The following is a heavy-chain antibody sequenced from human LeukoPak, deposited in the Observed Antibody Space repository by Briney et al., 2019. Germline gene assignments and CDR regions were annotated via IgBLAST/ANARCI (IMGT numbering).Heavy chain of an antibody. D-gene: IGHD3-3*01. CDR2: ISPTGSTT. V-gene: IGHV3-74*01. Sequence: TGGSLRLSCTASGFSFSGHWMHWARQLPRKGLVWVSRISPTGSTTSYADSVKGRFTVSRDNAKNTLYLQVNNLRAEDTAVYYCARDRGVGYDFWSGFGNWFDPWGQGTLVTVSS. CDR3: ARDRGVGYDFWSGFGNWFDP. CDR1: GFSFSGHW. J-gene: IGHJ5*02.